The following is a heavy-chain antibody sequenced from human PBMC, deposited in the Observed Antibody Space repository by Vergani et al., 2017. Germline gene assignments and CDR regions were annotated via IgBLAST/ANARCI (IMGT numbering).Heavy chain of an antibody. CDR3: TAEKEVAFYYSYSHMDV. CDR2: IKSNADGGSA. Sequence: EVHLLESGGGLVQSGGSLRLSCAASEFTFSDVWMSWVRQAPGKGLEWVARIKSNADGGSADYAASVKSRFIISRDDSKTFLYLQMNSLKIEDTALYFCTAEKEVAFYYSYSHMDVWGKGTTVTVSS. D-gene: IGHD2-21*01. V-gene: IGHV3-15*01. J-gene: IGHJ6*03. CDR1: EFTFSDVW.